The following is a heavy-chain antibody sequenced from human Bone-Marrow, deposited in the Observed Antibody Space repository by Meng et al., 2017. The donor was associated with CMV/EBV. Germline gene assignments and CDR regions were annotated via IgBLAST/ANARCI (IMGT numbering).Heavy chain of an antibody. J-gene: IGHJ6*01. D-gene: IGHD3-22*01. Sequence: GGSLRLSCAASGFTFSSYGMHWVRQVPGKGLEWVAFIRYDGSNKYYADSVKGRFTISRDNSKNTLYLQMNSLRAEDTAVYYCAKDDGPVVLARVIGVGYYGMDVWGQGTTVTGYS. CDR3: AKDDGPVVLARVIGVGYYGMDV. CDR1: GFTFSSYG. CDR2: IRYDGSNK. V-gene: IGHV3-30*02.